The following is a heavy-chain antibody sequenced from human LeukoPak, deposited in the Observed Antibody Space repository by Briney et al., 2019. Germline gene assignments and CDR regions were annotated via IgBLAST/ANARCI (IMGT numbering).Heavy chain of an antibody. Sequence: GGSLRLSCATSGFSFSSYAMTWVRQAPGKGLEWVSAISGSGGSTYYADSVKGRFTISRDNSKNTLYLQMNSLRAEDTAVYYCAKDRITMVRGALDWGQGTMVTVSS. D-gene: IGHD3-10*01. V-gene: IGHV3-23*01. CDR3: AKDRITMVRGALD. CDR2: ISGSGGST. CDR1: GFSFSSYA. J-gene: IGHJ3*01.